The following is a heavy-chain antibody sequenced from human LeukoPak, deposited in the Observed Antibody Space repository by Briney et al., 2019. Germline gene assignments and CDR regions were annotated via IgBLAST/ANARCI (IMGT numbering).Heavy chain of an antibody. V-gene: IGHV3-33*08. CDR3: ARSYYYDSSHTVDY. J-gene: IGHJ4*02. Sequence: PGGSLRLSCEGSGFTFSNYWMSWVRQAPGKGLEWVAVIWYDGSNKYYTDSVKGRFTISRDNSKNTLYLQMNSLRAEDTAVYYCARSYYYDSSHTVDYWGQGTLVTVSS. CDR1: GFTFSNYW. CDR2: IWYDGSNK. D-gene: IGHD3-22*01.